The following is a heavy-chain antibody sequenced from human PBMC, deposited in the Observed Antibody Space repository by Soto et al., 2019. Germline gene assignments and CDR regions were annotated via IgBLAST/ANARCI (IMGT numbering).Heavy chain of an antibody. J-gene: IGHJ6*03. D-gene: IGHD3-3*01. Sequence: GASVKVSCKASGYTFTSYDINWVRQATGQGLEWMGWMNPNSGNTGYAQKFQGRVTMTRNTSISTAYMELSSLRSEDTAVYYCARALSDGGNCDFWSGYYMAYYYYYMDVWGKGTTVTVSS. V-gene: IGHV1-8*01. CDR1: GYTFTSYD. CDR2: MNPNSGNT. CDR3: ARALSDGGNCDFWSGYYMAYYYYYMDV.